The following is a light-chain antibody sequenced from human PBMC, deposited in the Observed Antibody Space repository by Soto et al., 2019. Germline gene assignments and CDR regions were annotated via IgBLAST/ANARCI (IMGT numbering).Light chain of an antibody. Sequence: EIVMTQSPATLSVSPGETATLSCRASQSVSTDLAWYQQKPGHSPRLLIYSASTRATGVPARFSGSGFGTEFSLIIRSLQSEDFALYFCLQYTDWPRTFGPGTRVEIK. J-gene: IGKJ1*01. CDR2: SAS. CDR3: LQYTDWPRT. CDR1: QSVSTD. V-gene: IGKV3-15*01.